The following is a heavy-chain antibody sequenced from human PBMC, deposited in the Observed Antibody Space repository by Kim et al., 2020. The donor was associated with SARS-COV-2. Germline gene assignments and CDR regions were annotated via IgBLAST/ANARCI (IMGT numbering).Heavy chain of an antibody. Sequence: GGSLRLSCAASGFTFSSYGMHWVRQAPGKGLEWVAVIWYDGSNKYYADSVKGRFTISRDNSKNTLYLQMNSLRAEDTAVYYCARDGGSFIGDAFDIWGQGTMVTVSS. V-gene: IGHV3-33*01. J-gene: IGHJ3*02. D-gene: IGHD1-26*01. CDR2: IWYDGSNK. CDR1: GFTFSSYG. CDR3: ARDGGSFIGDAFDI.